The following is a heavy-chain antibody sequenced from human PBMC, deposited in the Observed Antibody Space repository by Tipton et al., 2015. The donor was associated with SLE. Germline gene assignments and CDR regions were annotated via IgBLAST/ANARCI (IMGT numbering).Heavy chain of an antibody. J-gene: IGHJ4*02. V-gene: IGHV3-64*02. CDR3: ARDRYSSSSYFDY. CDR2: ISSNGGST. CDR1: GFTFSSYA. Sequence: SLRLSCAASGFTFSSYAMHWVRQAPGKGLEYVSAISSNGGSTYYADSVKGRSTISRDNSKNTLYLQKGSLRAEDMAVYYCARDRYSSSSYFDYWGQGTLVTVSS. D-gene: IGHD6-6*01.